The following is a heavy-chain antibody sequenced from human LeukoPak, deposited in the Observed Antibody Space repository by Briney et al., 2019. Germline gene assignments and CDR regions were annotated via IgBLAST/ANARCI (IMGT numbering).Heavy chain of an antibody. CDR1: GGSISSSSYY. CDR2: IYYSGST. J-gene: IGHJ6*03. D-gene: IGHD2-2*01. V-gene: IGHV4-39*01. Sequence: SETLSLTCTVSGGSISSSSYYWGWIRQPPGKGLEWIGSIYYSGSTYYNPSLKGRVTISVDTSKNQFSLKLSSVTAADTAVYYCAATVVQAPYYYYYMDVWGKGTTVTISS. CDR3: AATVVQAPYYYYYMDV.